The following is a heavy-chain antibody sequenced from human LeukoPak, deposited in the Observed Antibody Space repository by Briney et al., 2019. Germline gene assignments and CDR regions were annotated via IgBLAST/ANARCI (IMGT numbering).Heavy chain of an antibody. V-gene: IGHV2-5*02. Sequence: SGPTLVNPTQTLTLTCTFSGFSLSTSGVGVAWIRQPPGKALEWLALIYWDDDEHYSPSLKSRITITKDTSKNQVVLTMTNMDPVDTATYYCAHYDYGDSPTVDYFDYWGQGTLVTVSS. CDR2: IYWDDDE. J-gene: IGHJ4*02. CDR3: AHYDYGDSPTVDYFDY. D-gene: IGHD4-17*01. CDR1: GFSLSTSGVG.